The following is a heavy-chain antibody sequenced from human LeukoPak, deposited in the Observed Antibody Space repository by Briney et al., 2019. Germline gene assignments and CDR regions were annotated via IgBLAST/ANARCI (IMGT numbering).Heavy chain of an antibody. J-gene: IGHJ3*02. CDR2: IYTSGST. CDR1: GGSISSGSYY. V-gene: IGHV4-61*02. D-gene: IGHD3-16*01. Sequence: SQTLSLTCTVSGGSISSGSYYWSWIRQPAGKGLEWIGRIYTSGSTNYNPSLKSRATISVDTSKNQFSLKLSSVTAADTAVYYCARGEAPGLGAFDIWGQGTMVTVSS. CDR3: ARGEAPGLGAFDI.